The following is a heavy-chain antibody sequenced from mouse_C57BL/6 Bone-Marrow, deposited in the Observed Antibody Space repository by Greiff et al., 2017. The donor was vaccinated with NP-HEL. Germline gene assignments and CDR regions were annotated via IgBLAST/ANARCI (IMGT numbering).Heavy chain of an antibody. V-gene: IGHV5-6*01. D-gene: IGHD2-1*01. CDR3: ARHDGNYWYFDV. J-gene: IGHJ1*03. Sequence: EVKLMESGGDLVKPGGSLKLSCAASGFTFSSYGMSWVRQTPDKRLEWVATISSGGSYTYYPDSVKGRFTISRDNAKNTLYLQLSSLKSEDTAMYYCARHDGNYWYFDVWGTGTTVTV. CDR2: ISSGGSYT. CDR1: GFTFSSYG.